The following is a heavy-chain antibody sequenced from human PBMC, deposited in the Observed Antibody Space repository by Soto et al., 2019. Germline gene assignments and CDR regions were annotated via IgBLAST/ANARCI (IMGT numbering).Heavy chain of an antibody. CDR2: IRDGGGDT. J-gene: IGHJ5*02. V-gene: IGHV3-23*01. CDR1: GFTFSNYG. Sequence: PGGSLRLSCAASGFTFSNYGMSWVRQAPGQGLEWVSLIRDGGGDTFYADFVKGRFTISRDNSKNTLYLQMNRLRAEDTAVYYCAPPPYYGISTWSRGTMVTVSS. D-gene: IGHD3-9*01. CDR3: APPPYYGIST.